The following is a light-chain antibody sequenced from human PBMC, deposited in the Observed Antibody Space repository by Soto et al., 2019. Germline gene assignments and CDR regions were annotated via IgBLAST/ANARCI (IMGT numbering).Light chain of an antibody. Sequence: DILMTQSPSTLSASVGDRVTITCRASQNISVWLAWYQQKPGKAPRLLIYRTSILESGVPSRFSGSGSGTEFTLTIISLQPDDFATYHCQQYKSYSWTFGQGTKVEIK. V-gene: IGKV1-5*03. J-gene: IGKJ1*01. CDR1: QNISVW. CDR3: QQYKSYSWT. CDR2: RTS.